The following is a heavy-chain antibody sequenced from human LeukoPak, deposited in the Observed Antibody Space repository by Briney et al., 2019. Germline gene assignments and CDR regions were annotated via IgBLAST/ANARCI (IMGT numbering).Heavy chain of an antibody. Sequence: SETLSLTCAVYGGSFSGYYWSWIRQPPGKGLEWIGEINHSGSANYNPSLKSRVTISVDTSKNQFSLRLSSVTAADTAVYYCARGPAWGRGTLVTVSS. CDR2: INHSGSA. CDR1: GGSFSGYY. V-gene: IGHV4-34*01. CDR3: ARGPA. J-gene: IGHJ5*02.